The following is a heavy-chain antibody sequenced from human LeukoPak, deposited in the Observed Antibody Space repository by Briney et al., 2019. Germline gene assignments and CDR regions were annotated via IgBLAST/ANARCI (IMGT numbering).Heavy chain of an antibody. V-gene: IGHV1-46*01. CDR1: GYTFTTYY. CDR3: ARAYYYGSGRRLDV. J-gene: IGHJ6*04. Sequence: GASVKVSCKASGYTFTTYYMHWVRQAPGQGLEWMGIINPSGGSTTSYAQKFQGRVTMTRDTSISTAYMELSRLRSDDTAVYYCARAYYYGSGRRLDVWGKGTTVTISS. CDR2: INPSGGSTT. D-gene: IGHD3-10*01.